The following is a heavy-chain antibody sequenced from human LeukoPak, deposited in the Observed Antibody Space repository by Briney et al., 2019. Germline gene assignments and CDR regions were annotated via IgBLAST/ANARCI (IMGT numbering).Heavy chain of an antibody. D-gene: IGHD3-10*01. Sequence: GGSLRLSCAASGFTFSNAWMSWVRQAPNKGLEWVGRSKTKTDGGTTDYAAPVKGRFTISRDDSKDTLYLQMNSLKSEDTAVYYCTTDYGSGSYHDFNYWGQGTLVTVSS. CDR2: SKTKTDGGTT. V-gene: IGHV3-15*01. CDR3: TTDYGSGSYHDFNY. J-gene: IGHJ4*02. CDR1: GFTFSNAW.